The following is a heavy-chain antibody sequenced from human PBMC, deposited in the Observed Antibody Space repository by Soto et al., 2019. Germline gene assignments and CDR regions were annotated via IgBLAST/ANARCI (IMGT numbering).Heavy chain of an antibody. CDR3: ARGDMAGVAAAPNYYGRDV. V-gene: IGHV3-33*01. J-gene: IGHJ6*02. CDR2: IWYDGSNK. CDR1: GFTFSSYG. D-gene: IGHD2-2*01. Sequence: PGVSLRLSCAASGFTFSSYGMHWVRQAPGKGLEWVAVIWYDGSNKYYADSVKGRFTISRDNSKNTLYLQMNSLRAEDPAVYYCARGDMAGVAAAPNYYGRDVWGQGTTVTVAS.